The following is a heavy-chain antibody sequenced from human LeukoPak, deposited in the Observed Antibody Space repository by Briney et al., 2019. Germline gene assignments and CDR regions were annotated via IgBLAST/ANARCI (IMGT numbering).Heavy chain of an antibody. J-gene: IGHJ4*02. CDR1: GGSFSGFY. D-gene: IGHD3-3*02. CDR2: VFHSGNT. V-gene: IGHV4-34*01. CDR3: ARGPAIFYYLDY. Sequence: SETLSLTCAVYGGSFSGFYWNWIRQPPGKGLEWIGEVFHSGNTNYNPSLESRVTISVDKSKNHLSLKLNSVTAADTAVYFCARGPAIFYYLDYWGQGALVIVSS.